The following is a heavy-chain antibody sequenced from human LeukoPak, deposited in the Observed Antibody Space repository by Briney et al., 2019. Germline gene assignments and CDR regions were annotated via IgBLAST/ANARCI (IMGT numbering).Heavy chain of an antibody. D-gene: IGHD3-16*01. CDR3: ARDFSSYVSTRFDP. CDR1: GFTFSSYW. V-gene: IGHV3-7*01. CDR2: IKQDGSEK. Sequence: GGSLRLSCAASGFTFSSYWMSWVRQAPGKGLEWVANIKQDGSEKYYVDSVKGRFTISRDNAKNSLYLQMNSLRAEDTAVYYCARDFSSYVSTRFDPWGEGTRVTVSS. J-gene: IGHJ5*02.